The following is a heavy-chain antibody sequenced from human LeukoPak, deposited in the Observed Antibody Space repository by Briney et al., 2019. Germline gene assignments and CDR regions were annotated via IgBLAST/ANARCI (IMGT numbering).Heavy chain of an antibody. J-gene: IGHJ6*03. D-gene: IGHD5-24*01. Sequence: SGGSLRLSCAASGITFTSHAMSWVRQAPGKGLEWVSLISGSGGHTYYGDSVKGRFTISRDNSKSTLYLQMNRLRAEDTAVYYCAKGGVATMRDGYNYYYYYMEVWGRGTTVTVSS. CDR2: ISGSGGHT. V-gene: IGHV3-23*01. CDR3: AKGGVATMRDGYNYYYYYMEV. CDR1: GITFTSHA.